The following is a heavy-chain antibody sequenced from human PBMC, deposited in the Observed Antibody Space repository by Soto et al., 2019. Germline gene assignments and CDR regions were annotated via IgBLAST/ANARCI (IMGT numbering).Heavy chain of an antibody. CDR3: ARDKDRQQLGGNYYYIMDV. J-gene: IGHJ6*01. CDR2: INAGNGNT. CDR1: GYTFTSYA. D-gene: IGHD3-3*02. Sequence: ASVKVSCKASGYTFTSYAMHWVRQAPGQRLEWMGWINAGNGNTKYSQKFQGRVTITRDTSASTAYMELSSLRSEDTAVYYCARDKDRQQLGGNYYYIMDVWGQGTTVTVSS. V-gene: IGHV1-3*01.